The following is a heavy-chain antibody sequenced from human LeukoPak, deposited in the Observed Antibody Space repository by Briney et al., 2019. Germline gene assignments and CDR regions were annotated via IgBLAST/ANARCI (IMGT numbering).Heavy chain of an antibody. J-gene: IGHJ6*03. CDR1: GGSISSYY. Sequence: KSSETLSLTCTVSGGSISSYYWSWIRQPPGKGLEWIGYIYSSGSTNYNPSLNSRVTISVDTSKNQLSLKLTSVTAADTAVYYCASTTTTYYSYFYYYMGVWGKGTTVTVSS. CDR2: IYSSGST. V-gene: IGHV4-4*09. D-gene: IGHD4-17*01. CDR3: ASTTTTYYSYFYYYMGV.